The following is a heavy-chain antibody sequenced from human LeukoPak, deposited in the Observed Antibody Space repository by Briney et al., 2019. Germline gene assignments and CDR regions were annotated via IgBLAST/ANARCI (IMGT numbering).Heavy chain of an antibody. V-gene: IGHV3-7*01. Sequence: PGGSLRLSCAVSGFTITNYWMSWVRQAPGKGLEWGASIKQDGSVEFYVDSVKGRFSISRDSAKNSLYLQMNSLRDEDTAVYYCVRDPLDYWGQGTLVTVSS. CDR1: GFTITNYW. J-gene: IGHJ4*02. CDR3: VRDPLDY. CDR2: IKQDGSVE.